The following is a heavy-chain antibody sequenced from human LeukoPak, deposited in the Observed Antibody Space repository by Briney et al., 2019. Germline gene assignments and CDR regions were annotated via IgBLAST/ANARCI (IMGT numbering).Heavy chain of an antibody. CDR1: GGSISSGDYY. CDR2: IYYSGST. CDR3: ARVRGYCSGGSCYSGMDV. D-gene: IGHD2-15*01. Sequence: PSETLSLTCTVSGGSISSGDYYWSWIRQPPGKGLEWIGYIYYSGSTYYNPSLKSRVTISVDTSKNQFSLKLSSVTAADTVVYYCARVRGYCSGGSCYSGMDVWGQGTTVTVSS. V-gene: IGHV4-30-4*01. J-gene: IGHJ6*02.